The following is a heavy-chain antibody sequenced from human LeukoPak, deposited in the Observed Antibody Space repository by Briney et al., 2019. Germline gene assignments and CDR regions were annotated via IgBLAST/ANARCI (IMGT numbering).Heavy chain of an antibody. CDR1: GGSISSGGYY. CDR2: IYYSGST. J-gene: IGHJ4*02. CDR3: ARISYYYDSSGYHYYFDY. Sequence: SETLSLTCTVSGGSISSGGYYWSWIRQHPGKGLEWIVYIYYSGSTYYNPSIKRLVTISVDTSKNQFSLKLSSVTAADTAVYYCARISYYYDSSGYHYYFDYWGQGTLVTVSS. V-gene: IGHV4-31*01. D-gene: IGHD3-22*01.